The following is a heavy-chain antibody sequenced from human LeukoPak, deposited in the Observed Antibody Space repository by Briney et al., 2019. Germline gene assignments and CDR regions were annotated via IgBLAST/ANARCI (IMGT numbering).Heavy chain of an antibody. J-gene: IGHJ4*02. CDR1: GYTFTGYY. CDR2: VNPNSGGT. D-gene: IGHD6-19*01. V-gene: IGHV1-2*02. CDR3: ARIAVAGPYFDY. Sequence: ASVTVSCKASGYTFTGYYRHWVRQAPGQGLEWMGWVNPNSGGTNYAQKFQGRVTMTRDTSISTAYMELSRLRSDDTAVYYCARIAVAGPYFDYWGQGTLVTVSS.